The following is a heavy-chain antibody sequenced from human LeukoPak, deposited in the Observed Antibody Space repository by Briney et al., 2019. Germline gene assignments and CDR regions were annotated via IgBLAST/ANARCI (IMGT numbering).Heavy chain of an antibody. CDR3: ARDFWSGHNCFDP. D-gene: IGHD3-3*01. Sequence: PGGSLRLSCAASGFTFSSYAMHWVRQAPGKGLEWVAFIRYDGSNKYYADSVKGRFTISRDNSKNTLYLQMNSLRAEDTAVYYCARDFWSGHNCFDPWGQGTLVTVSS. V-gene: IGHV3-30*02. CDR2: IRYDGSNK. CDR1: GFTFSSYA. J-gene: IGHJ5*02.